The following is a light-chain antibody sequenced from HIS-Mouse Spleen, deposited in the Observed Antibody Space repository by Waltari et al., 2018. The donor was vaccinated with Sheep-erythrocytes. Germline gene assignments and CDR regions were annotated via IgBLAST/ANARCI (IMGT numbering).Light chain of an antibody. J-gene: IGLJ2*01. V-gene: IGLV3-19*01. CDR3: QAWDSSTGVV. CDR1: SLRSYY. CDR2: GKN. Sequence: SSELTQDPAVSVALGQTVRITCQGDSLRSYYASWYQQKPGQAPVLVIYGKNNRPSGIQDRFSGSNSGNTATLTISGTQAMDEADYYCQAWDSSTGVVFGGGTKLTVL.